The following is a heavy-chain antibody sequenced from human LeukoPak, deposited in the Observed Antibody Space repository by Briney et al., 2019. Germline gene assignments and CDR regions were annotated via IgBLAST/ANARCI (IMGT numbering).Heavy chain of an antibody. CDR1: GFTFSSYS. CDR2: IRYEGGNK. CDR3: AKDSADYYGSGSYYDYFDY. Sequence: GGSLRLSCAASGFTFSSYSMHWVREGPRRGLGRVAFIRYEGGNKYYADSVKGRFTISRDNSKNTLYLQMNSLRAEDTAVYYCAKDSADYYGSGSYYDYFDYWGQGTLINVSS. J-gene: IGHJ4*02. V-gene: IGHV3-30*02. D-gene: IGHD3-10*01.